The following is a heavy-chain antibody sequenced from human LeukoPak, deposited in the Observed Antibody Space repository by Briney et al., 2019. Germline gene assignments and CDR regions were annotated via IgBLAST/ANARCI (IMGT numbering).Heavy chain of an antibody. D-gene: IGHD6-13*01. CDR1: GFTFSSYS. V-gene: IGHV3-21*04. CDR3: AKDSAARYYYYYYGMDV. Sequence: GGSLRLSCAASGFTFSSYSMNWVRQAPGKGLEWVSSISSSSSYIYYADSVKGRFTISRDNAKNSLYLQMNSLRAEDTALYYCAKDSAARYYYYYYGMDVWGQGTTVTVSS. J-gene: IGHJ6*02. CDR2: ISSSSSYI.